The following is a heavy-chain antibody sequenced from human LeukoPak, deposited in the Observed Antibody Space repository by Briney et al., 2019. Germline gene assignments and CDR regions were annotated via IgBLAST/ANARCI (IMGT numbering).Heavy chain of an antibody. CDR2: IYYSGST. CDR1: GGSISSSSYY. D-gene: IGHD4-17*01. CDR3: ASAEMTTVTTDSDVAFDI. V-gene: IGHV4-39*07. Sequence: SETLSLTCTVSGGSISSSSYYWGWIRQPPGKGLEWIGSIYYSGSTYYNPSLKSRVTISVDTSKNQFSLKLSSVTAADTAVYYCASAEMTTVTTDSDVAFDIWGQGTMVTVSS. J-gene: IGHJ3*02.